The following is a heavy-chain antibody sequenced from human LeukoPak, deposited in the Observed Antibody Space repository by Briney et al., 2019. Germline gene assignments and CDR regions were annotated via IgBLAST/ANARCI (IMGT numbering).Heavy chain of an antibody. V-gene: IGHV4-31*03. Sequence: SQTLTLTCTVSGGSISSGGYYWSWIRQHPGKGLEWIGYIYYSGSTYYNPSLKSRVTISVDTSKNQFSLKLSSVTAADTAVYYCASVSSSWYAAFDYWGQGTPVTVSS. CDR3: ASVSSSWYAAFDY. D-gene: IGHD6-13*01. J-gene: IGHJ4*02. CDR2: IYYSGST. CDR1: GGSISSGGYY.